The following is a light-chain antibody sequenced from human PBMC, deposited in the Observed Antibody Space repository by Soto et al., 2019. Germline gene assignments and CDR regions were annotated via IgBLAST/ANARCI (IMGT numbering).Light chain of an antibody. J-gene: IGKJ4*01. CDR1: QSISGRY. Sequence: PGERASLSCRASQSISGRYLAWYQQKPGQAPRLLIYDASSRATGIPDRFSGSGSGTDFILTISRLEPEDFAVYYCQQYGSSPLTFGGGTKVEI. CDR2: DAS. CDR3: QQYGSSPLT. V-gene: IGKV3-20*01.